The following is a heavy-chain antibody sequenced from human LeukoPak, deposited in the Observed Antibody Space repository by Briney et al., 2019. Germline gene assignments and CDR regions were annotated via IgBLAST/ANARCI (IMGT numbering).Heavy chain of an antibody. CDR3: ARDKDVGATLFDY. J-gene: IGHJ4*02. Sequence: GGSLRLSCTPSRFSFSNYWMAWVRQAPGKGLEWVGNINQDGSERNYVDSVKGRFTISRDNAKNSLYLQMNSLRAEDTALYYCARDKDVGATLFDYWGQGXLVTV. V-gene: IGHV3-7*01. D-gene: IGHD1-26*01. CDR1: RFSFSNYW. CDR2: INQDGSER.